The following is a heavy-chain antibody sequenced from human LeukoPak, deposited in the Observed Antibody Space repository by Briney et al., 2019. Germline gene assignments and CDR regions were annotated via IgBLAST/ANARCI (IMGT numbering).Heavy chain of an antibody. V-gene: IGHV3-64D*06. J-gene: IGHJ4*02. CDR2: ISPDGGNT. Sequence: GSLRLSCSASGFTFSSYAMHWVRQAPGKGLEYVSAISPDGGNTYYADSVKGRFSISRDNSKNTPYLQMSSLRPEDTAVYYCVPKGTEGYWGQGTLVTVSS. CDR3: VPKGTEGY. CDR1: GFTFSSYA.